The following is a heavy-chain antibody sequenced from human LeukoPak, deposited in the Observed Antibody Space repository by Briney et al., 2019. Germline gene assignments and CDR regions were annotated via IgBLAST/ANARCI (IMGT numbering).Heavy chain of an antibody. Sequence: ASVKLSCKASGHTFMNYGVSWVRQAPGQALEWMGWISAKNGNTNYAQNCQCRVTMTTHSSTNTASMERMSLRSNDTAVYCCASRSSGGGGDAFDIWGQGTMVIVSS. V-gene: IGHV1-18*01. CDR1: GHTFMNYG. J-gene: IGHJ3*02. D-gene: IGHD6-19*01. CDR3: ASRSSGGGGDAFDI. CDR2: ISAKNGNT.